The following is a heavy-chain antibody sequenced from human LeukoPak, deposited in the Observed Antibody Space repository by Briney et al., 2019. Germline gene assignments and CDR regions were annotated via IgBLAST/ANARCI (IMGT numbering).Heavy chain of an antibody. D-gene: IGHD6-13*01. Sequence: GGSLRLSGAASGFTFSSYAMSGVRQAPGKGLGWVSAISGSGGSTYYADPVKGRFTISRDDSKNTLYLQMNSLRAEDAAVYYCAKDSPDRSSWYPSGYWGQGTLVTVSS. CDR1: GFTFSSYA. CDR2: ISGSGGST. V-gene: IGHV3-23*01. J-gene: IGHJ4*02. CDR3: AKDSPDRSSWYPSGY.